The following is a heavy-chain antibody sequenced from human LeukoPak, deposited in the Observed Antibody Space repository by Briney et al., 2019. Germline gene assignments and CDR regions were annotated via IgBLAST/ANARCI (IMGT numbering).Heavy chain of an antibody. J-gene: IGHJ3*02. CDR3: VRDIGTVGATIAAFDI. V-gene: IGHV3-48*04. Sequence: GGSLRLSCAASGFTFSSYSMNWVRQAPGKGLEWVSYISSSSSTISYADSVKGRFTISRDNAKNTPYLQMNSLRAEDTAVYYCVRDIGTVGATIAAFDIWRQGTMVSVS. CDR1: GFTFSSYS. CDR2: ISSSSSTI. D-gene: IGHD1-26*01.